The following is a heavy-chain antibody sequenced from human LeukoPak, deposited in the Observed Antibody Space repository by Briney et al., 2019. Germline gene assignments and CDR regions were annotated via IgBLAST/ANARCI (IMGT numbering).Heavy chain of an antibody. CDR3: AKDFARIGGGYNWGGYYMDV. V-gene: IGHV3-33*06. D-gene: IGHD5-24*01. CDR1: GFTFSSYG. Sequence: GGSLRLSCAASGFTFSSYGMHWVRQAPGKGLEWVADIWDDGSNKYYSDSVKGRFTISRDNSKNTLYLQMNSLRAEDTAVYYCAKDFARIGGGYNWGGYYMDVWGKGTTVTVSS. J-gene: IGHJ6*03. CDR2: IWDDGSNK.